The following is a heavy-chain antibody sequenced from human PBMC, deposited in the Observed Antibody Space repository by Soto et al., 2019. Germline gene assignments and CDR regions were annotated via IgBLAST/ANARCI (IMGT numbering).Heavy chain of an antibody. Sequence: GGSLRLSCAASGFTFSSYSMNWVRQAPGKGLEWVSSISSSSSYIYYADSVKGRFTISRDNAKNSLYLHMNSLRDEDTAVYYCARQKDSSGYYYYYYGLDVWGQGTTVTVSS. CDR1: GFTFSSYS. V-gene: IGHV3-21*01. D-gene: IGHD3-22*01. CDR2: ISSSSSYI. J-gene: IGHJ6*02. CDR3: ARQKDSSGYYYYYYGLDV.